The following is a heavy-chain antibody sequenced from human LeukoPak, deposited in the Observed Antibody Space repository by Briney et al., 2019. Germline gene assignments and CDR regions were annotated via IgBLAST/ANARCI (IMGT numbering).Heavy chain of an antibody. CDR2: ISSSGSTI. CDR1: GFTLSSYE. CDR3: ARIWGPYYGSGGEWFDP. V-gene: IGHV3-48*03. Sequence: PGGSLGLSCAASGFTLSSYEINWVRQPPGKGLEWDSYISSSGSTINYAASMKGRFTISRDNTKNSLYLQMNSLGAEDTAVYYCARIWGPYYGSGGEWFDPWGQGTLVTVSS. D-gene: IGHD3-10*01. J-gene: IGHJ5*02.